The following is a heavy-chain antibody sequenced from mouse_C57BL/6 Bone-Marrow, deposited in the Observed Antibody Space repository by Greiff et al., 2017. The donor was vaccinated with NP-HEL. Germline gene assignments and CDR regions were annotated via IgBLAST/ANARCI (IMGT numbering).Heavy chain of an antibody. CDR1: GYTFTSYW. Sequence: QVQLQQPGAELVKPGASVKMSCKASGYTFTSYWITWVKQRPGQGLEWIGDIYPGSGSTNYNEKFKSKATLTVDPSSSTAYMQLSSLTSEDSAVYYCARPIPLNTTVGATGEYYFDYWGQGTTLTVSS. J-gene: IGHJ2*01. D-gene: IGHD1-1*01. V-gene: IGHV1-55*01. CDR3: ARPIPLNTTVGATGEYYFDY. CDR2: IYPGSGST.